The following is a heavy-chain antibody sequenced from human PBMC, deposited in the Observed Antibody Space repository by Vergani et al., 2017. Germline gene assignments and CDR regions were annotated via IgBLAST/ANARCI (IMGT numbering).Heavy chain of an antibody. V-gene: IGHV1-69*13. CDR2: IIPIFGTA. CDR1: GGTFSSYA. CDR3: ARVLLNNYYDSSGSMDV. J-gene: IGHJ6*02. D-gene: IGHD3-22*01. Sequence: QVQLVQSGAEVKKPGSSVKVSCKASGGTFSSYAISWVRQAPGQGLEWMGRIIPIFGTANYAQKFQGRVTITADESTSTAYMELSSLRSEDTAVYYCARVLLNNYYDSSGSMDVWGQGTTVTVSS.